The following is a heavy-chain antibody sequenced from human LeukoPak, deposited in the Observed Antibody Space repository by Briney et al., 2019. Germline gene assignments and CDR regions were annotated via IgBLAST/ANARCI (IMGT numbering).Heavy chain of an antibody. J-gene: IGHJ4*02. CDR1: GGSISSYY. V-gene: IGHV4-59*01. CDR2: IYYSGST. CDR3: ARVGYDSSGYYYLIDY. D-gene: IGHD3-22*01. Sequence: SETLALTCTVSGGSISSYYWSWIRQPPGKGLEGIGYIYYSGSTNYNPSLKSRVTISVDTSKNQFSLKLSSVTAADTAVYYCARVGYDSSGYYYLIDYWGQGTLVTVSS.